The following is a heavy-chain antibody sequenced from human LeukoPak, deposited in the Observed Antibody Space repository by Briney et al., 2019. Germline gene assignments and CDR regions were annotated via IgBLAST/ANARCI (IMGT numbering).Heavy chain of an antibody. D-gene: IGHD2-2*01. CDR2: ISAYNGNT. Sequence: ASVKVSCKASGYTFTSYGISWVRQARGQGLEWMGWISAYNGNTNYAQKLQGRVTMTTDTSTSTAYMELRSLRSDDTAVYYCARGIILGFCSSITCPTRFDYWGQGTLVTVSS. J-gene: IGHJ4*02. CDR3: ARGIILGFCSSITCPTRFDY. V-gene: IGHV1-18*01. CDR1: GYTFTSYG.